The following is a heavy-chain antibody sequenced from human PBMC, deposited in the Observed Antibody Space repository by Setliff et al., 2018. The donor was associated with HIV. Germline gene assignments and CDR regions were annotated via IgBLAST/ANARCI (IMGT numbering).Heavy chain of an antibody. V-gene: IGHV6-1*01. J-gene: IGHJ4*02. CDR3: ARGSYGSVLL. CDR2: TYYRSKWYF. CDR1: GGSVSSNNAA. D-gene: IGHD6-19*01. Sequence: SQTLSLTCAISGGSVSSNNAAWNWIRQSPSRGLEWLGRTYYRSKWYFDYAVSVKSRISINPDTSKNQFSLQLSSVTPEDAAVYYCARGSYGSVLLWGQGTLVTVSS.